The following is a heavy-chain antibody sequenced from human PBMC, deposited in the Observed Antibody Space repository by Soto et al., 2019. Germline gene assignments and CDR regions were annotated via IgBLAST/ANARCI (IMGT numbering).Heavy chain of an antibody. D-gene: IGHD6-13*01. Sequence: ASVKVSCKASGGTFSSYAISWVRQAPGQGLEWMGGIIPIFGTANYAQNFQGRVTITADESTSTAYMELSSLRSEDTAVYYCARVGPSSSWYTGYWFDPWGQGTLVTVSS. CDR2: IIPIFGTA. CDR1: GGTFSSYA. J-gene: IGHJ5*02. V-gene: IGHV1-69*13. CDR3: ARVGPSSSWYTGYWFDP.